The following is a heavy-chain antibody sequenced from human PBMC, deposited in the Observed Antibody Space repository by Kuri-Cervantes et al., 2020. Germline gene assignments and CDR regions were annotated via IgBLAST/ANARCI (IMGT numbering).Heavy chain of an antibody. Sequence: GESLKISCAASGFTFSSYAMSWVRQAPGKGLEWVSAISGSGGSTYYADSVKGRFTISRDNSKNTLYLQMNSLRAEDTAVYYCARERHGSGYYPYYYYGMDVWGQGTTVTVSS. CDR3: ARERHGSGYYPYYYYGMDV. CDR2: ISGSGGST. V-gene: IGHV3-23*01. CDR1: GFTFSSYA. D-gene: IGHD3-22*01. J-gene: IGHJ6*02.